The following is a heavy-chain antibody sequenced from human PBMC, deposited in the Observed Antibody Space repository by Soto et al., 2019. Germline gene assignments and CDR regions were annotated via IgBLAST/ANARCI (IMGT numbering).Heavy chain of an antibody. CDR3: ARDGPEWELHGFILL. V-gene: IGHV3-30-3*01. Sequence: GSLRLSCAASGFTFSSYAMHWVRQAPGKGLEWVAVISYDGSNKYYADSVKGRFTIFRDNSKNTLYLQMNSLRAEDTAVYYCARDGPEWELHGFILLWGQGTLVTVS. D-gene: IGHD1-26*01. CDR2: ISYDGSNK. CDR1: GFTFSSYA. J-gene: IGHJ4*02.